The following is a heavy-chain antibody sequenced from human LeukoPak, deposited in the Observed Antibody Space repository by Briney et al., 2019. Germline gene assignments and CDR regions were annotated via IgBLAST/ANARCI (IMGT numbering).Heavy chain of an antibody. CDR2: IIPILGIA. V-gene: IGHV1-69*04. J-gene: IGHJ5*02. D-gene: IGHD3-9*01. CDR1: GGTFSSYA. CDR3: ARRETGDYDILTGSRYNWFDP. Sequence: SVKVSCKASGGTFSSYAISWVRQAPGQGLEWMGRIIPILGIANYAQNFQGRVTITADKSTSTAYMELSSLRSEDTAVYYCARRETGDYDILTGSRYNWFDPWGQGTLVTVSS.